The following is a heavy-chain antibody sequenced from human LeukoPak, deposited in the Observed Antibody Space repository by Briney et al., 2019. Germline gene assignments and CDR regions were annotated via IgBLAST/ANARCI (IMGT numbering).Heavy chain of an antibody. CDR2: ISGSGDNT. D-gene: IGHD6-19*01. V-gene: IGHV3-23*01. CDR1: GFSFTNYA. Sequence: GGSLKLSCAAPGFSFTNYAMAWVRQAPGKGLEWVSSISGSGDNTYYAESVKGRFTISRDNSQNTLFLQMNSLRAEDTAVFYCAKRSGYTTGWFFDFRGQGTLVTVSS. CDR3: AKRSGYTTGWFFDF. J-gene: IGHJ4*02.